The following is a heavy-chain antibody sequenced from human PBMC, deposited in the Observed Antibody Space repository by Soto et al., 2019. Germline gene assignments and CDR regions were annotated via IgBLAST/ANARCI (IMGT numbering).Heavy chain of an antibody. CDR3: ARRAVDKAIQPMDV. Sequence: SQTLSLTCAISGDSVSSNSAAWNWIRQSPSRGLEWLGRTYYRSKWYNDYAVSVKSRITINPDTSKNQFSLKLSSVTAADTAVYYCARRAVDKAIQPMDVWGQGTTVTVSS. J-gene: IGHJ6*02. CDR2: TYYRSKWYN. CDR1: GDSVSSNSAA. V-gene: IGHV6-1*01. D-gene: IGHD2-15*01.